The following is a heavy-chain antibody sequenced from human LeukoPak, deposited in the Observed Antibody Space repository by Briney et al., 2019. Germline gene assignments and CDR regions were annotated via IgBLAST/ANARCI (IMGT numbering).Heavy chain of an antibody. CDR2: IYYSGST. CDR3: ARVPSSGIYFDY. Sequence: SETLSLTCTVSGGSISSGDYYWSWIRQPPGKGLEGIGYIYYSGSTYYNPSLVSRVTMSVDTSKNQFSLRLTSATAADTAVYYCARVPSSGIYFDYWGQGTLATVSS. D-gene: IGHD3-22*01. V-gene: IGHV4-30-4*01. CDR1: GGSISSGDYY. J-gene: IGHJ4*02.